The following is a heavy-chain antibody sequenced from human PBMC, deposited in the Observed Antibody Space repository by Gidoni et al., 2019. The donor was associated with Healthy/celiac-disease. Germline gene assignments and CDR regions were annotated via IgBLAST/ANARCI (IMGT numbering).Heavy chain of an antibody. Sequence: EVQLVESGGGLVQPGGSLSLSCAASGFTFSYYWMHWVRKAPGKGLVWVSRINTDGSSTGYADSVKGRVTISRDNAKNTLYLQMNSLRAEDTAVYYCAREEGVVSDAFDIWGQGTMVTVSS. V-gene: IGHV3-74*01. CDR1: GFTFSYYW. CDR3: AREEGVVSDAFDI. CDR2: INTDGSST. J-gene: IGHJ3*02. D-gene: IGHD3-16*01.